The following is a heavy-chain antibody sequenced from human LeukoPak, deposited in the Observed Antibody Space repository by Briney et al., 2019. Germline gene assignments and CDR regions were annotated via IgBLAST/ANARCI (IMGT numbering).Heavy chain of an antibody. CDR2: IHTSGST. CDR3: ARSWIRDWYYFDY. Sequence: PSETLSLTCTVSGVSISTYYWSWIRQPAGKGLEWVGHIHTSGSTNYNPSLKSRVTMSVDTSKNQFSLKLSSVTAADTAVYYCARSWIRDWYYFDYWGQGTLVTVSS. D-gene: IGHD5-18*01. J-gene: IGHJ4*02. CDR1: GVSISTYY. V-gene: IGHV4-4*07.